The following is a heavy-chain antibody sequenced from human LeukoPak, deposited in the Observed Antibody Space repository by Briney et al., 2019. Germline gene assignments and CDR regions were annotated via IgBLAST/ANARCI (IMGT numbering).Heavy chain of an antibody. CDR1: GGSISTSY. CDR3: ARGFTMVRGVIMPPTFAY. Sequence: SETLSLTCMVPGGSISTSYWSWIPKPPGKGMGWIGLIYYTGRTNYNPSLKSRVNISLDTSKNQSSLKLSSVTAADTAVYYCARGFTMVRGVIMPPTFAYWGQGTLVTVSS. V-gene: IGHV4-59*01. D-gene: IGHD3-10*01. CDR2: IYYTGRT. J-gene: IGHJ4*02.